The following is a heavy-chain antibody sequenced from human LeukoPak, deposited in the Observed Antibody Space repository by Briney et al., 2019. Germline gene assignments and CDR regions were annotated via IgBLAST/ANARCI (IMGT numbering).Heavy chain of an antibody. J-gene: IGHJ4*02. CDR2: ISSNGDNT. Sequence: GGSLRLSCLVSGFTFSTYVMHWVRQAPGRGLEYVSAISSNGDNTYYADSVKGRFTISRDNSKNTLYLQMSSLRADDTAVYYCVRGTGYWGQGTLVTVSS. CDR1: GFTFSTYV. V-gene: IGHV3-64D*06. CDR3: VRGTGY.